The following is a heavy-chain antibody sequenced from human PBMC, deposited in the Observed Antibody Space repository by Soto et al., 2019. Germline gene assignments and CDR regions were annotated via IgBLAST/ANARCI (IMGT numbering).Heavy chain of an antibody. CDR1: GYTFTSYG. J-gene: IGHJ3*02. CDR2: ISAYNGNT. V-gene: IGHV1-18*01. D-gene: IGHD3-22*01. CDR3: ARDRSSGYYNDAFDI. Sequence: ASVKVSCKASGYTFTSYGISWVRQAPGQGLEWMGWISAYNGNTNYAQKLQGRVTMTTDTSTSTAYMELRSLRSDDTAVYYCARDRSSGYYNDAFDIWGQGTMVTVSS.